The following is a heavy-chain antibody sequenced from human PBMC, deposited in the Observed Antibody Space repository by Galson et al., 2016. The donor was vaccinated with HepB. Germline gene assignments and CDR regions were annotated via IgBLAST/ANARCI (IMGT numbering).Heavy chain of an antibody. V-gene: IGHV3-21*01. CDR1: GFIFSSYS. CDR3: ARGVGAHTIHGMDV. Sequence: SLRLSCAASGFIFSSYSMNWVRQAPGKGLEWVSSISSSGSYIYNTDPEKGRFTISRDDAKNSLYLQMNSLRDEDTAVYYCARGVGAHTIHGMDVWGQGIRVTVSS. CDR2: ISSSGSYI. J-gene: IGHJ6*02. D-gene: IGHD1-26*01.